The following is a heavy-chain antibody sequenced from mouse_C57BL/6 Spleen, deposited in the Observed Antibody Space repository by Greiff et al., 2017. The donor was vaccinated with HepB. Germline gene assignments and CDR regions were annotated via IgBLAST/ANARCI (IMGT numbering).Heavy chain of an antibody. Sequence: EVKLMESGGGLVKPGGSLKLSCAASGFTFSSYAMSWVRQTPEKRLEWVATISDGGSYTYYPDNVKGRFTISRDNAKNNLYLQMSHLKSEDTAMYYCARDTPLYGYDAWFAYWGQGTLVTVSA. J-gene: IGHJ3*01. CDR1: GFTFSSYA. D-gene: IGHD2-2*01. CDR3: ARDTPLYGYDAWFAY. V-gene: IGHV5-4*01. CDR2: ISDGGSYT.